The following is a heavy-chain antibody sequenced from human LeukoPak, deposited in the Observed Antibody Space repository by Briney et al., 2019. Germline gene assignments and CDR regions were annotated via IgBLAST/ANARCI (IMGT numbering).Heavy chain of an antibody. CDR3: AKEYLGESKYYYYYGMDV. Sequence: GGSLRLSCAASGFTFSSYGMHWVRQAPGKGLEWVAVISYDGSNKYYADSVKGRFTTSRDNSKNTLYLQMNSLRAEDTAVYYCAKEYLGESKYYYYYGMDVWGQGTTVTVSS. V-gene: IGHV3-30*18. D-gene: IGHD2-2*02. CDR1: GFTFSSYG. CDR2: ISYDGSNK. J-gene: IGHJ6*02.